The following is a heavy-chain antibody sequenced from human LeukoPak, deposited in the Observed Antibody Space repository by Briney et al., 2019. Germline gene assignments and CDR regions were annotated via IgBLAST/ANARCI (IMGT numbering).Heavy chain of an antibody. CDR3: AKAVSCSSTSCYRSYGMDV. D-gene: IGHD2-2*02. J-gene: IGHJ6*02. CDR2: ISGSGGST. CDR1: GFTFSSYG. V-gene: IGHV3-23*01. Sequence: GGSLRLSCAASGFTFSSYGMSWVRQAPGKGLEWVSGISGSGGSTYYADSVKGRFTISRDNSKNTLYLQMNSLRAEDTAVYYCAKAVSCSSTSCYRSYGMDVWGQGTTVTISS.